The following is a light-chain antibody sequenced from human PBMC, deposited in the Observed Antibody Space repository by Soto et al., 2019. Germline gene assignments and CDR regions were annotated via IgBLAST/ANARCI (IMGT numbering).Light chain of an antibody. CDR1: QSVSSY. V-gene: IGKV3-11*01. CDR3: QHRMNWPLT. CDR2: DAS. J-gene: IGKJ5*01. Sequence: IGLTQSPAALSLSTGERATLSCRASQSVSSYLLWYQQKPGQAPRLLIYDASNRATGIPARFSGSGSETDFTLTISSLEPEDFAVYYCQHRMNWPLTFGQGTRL.